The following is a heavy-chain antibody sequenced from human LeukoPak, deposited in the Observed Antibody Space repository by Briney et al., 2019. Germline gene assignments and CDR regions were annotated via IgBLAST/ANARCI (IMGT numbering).Heavy chain of an antibody. J-gene: IGHJ1*01. CDR1: GFTFSRYW. CDR2: IKSDGNT. Sequence: GGSLRLSCAASGFTFSRYWMHWVRQAPGKGLVWVSRIKSDGNTNYADSVKGRFTISRDNAKNTVSLQMNSLKAEDTGVYFCARAPSEIGGYYPEYFRHWGQGTLVT. V-gene: IGHV3-74*01. D-gene: IGHD3-22*01. CDR3: ARAPSEIGGYYPEYFRH.